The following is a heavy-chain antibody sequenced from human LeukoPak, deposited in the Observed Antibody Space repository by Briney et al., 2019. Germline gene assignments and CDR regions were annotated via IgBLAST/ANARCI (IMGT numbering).Heavy chain of an antibody. CDR1: GGTFSSYA. CDR2: IIPIFGTA. D-gene: IGHD3-10*01. CDR3: ARVYYGSGSYLDY. Sequence: SVKVSCKASGGTFSSYAISWVRQSPGQGLEWMGGIIPIFGTANYAQKFQGRVTITTDESTSTAYMELSSLRSEDTAVYYCARVYYGSGSYLDYWGQGTLVTVSS. V-gene: IGHV1-69*05. J-gene: IGHJ4*02.